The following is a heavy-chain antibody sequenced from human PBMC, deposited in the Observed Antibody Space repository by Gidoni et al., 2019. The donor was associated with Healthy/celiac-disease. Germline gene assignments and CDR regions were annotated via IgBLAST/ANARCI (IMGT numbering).Heavy chain of an antibody. V-gene: IGHV1-69*04. CDR3: ARDGGGPGYCSSTSCYEADYYYYYGMDV. CDR1: GGTFSSYA. D-gene: IGHD2-2*01. J-gene: IGHJ6*02. Sequence: QVQLVQSGAEVKKPGSSVRVSCKASGGTFSSYAISWVRQAPGQGLEWMGRIIPILGIANYAQKFQGRVTITADKSTSTAYMELSSLRSEDTAVYYCARDGGGPGYCSSTSCYEADYYYYYGMDVWGQGTTVTVSS. CDR2: IIPILGIA.